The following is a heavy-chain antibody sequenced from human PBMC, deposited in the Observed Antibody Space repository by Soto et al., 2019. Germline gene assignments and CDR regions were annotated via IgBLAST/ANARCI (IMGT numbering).Heavy chain of an antibody. CDR3: ASGDLLSWAY. D-gene: IGHD1-26*01. V-gene: IGHV1-2*04. J-gene: IGHJ4*02. Sequence: QVQLVQSGAEVKKPGASVKVSCKASGYTFTGYYMHWVRQAPGQGLEWMGWINPKSGGTNYAQKFQGWVTMNRYTSISSAYMELSRLRSDDTAVYYCASGDLLSWAYWGQGTLVTVSS. CDR2: INPKSGGT. CDR1: GYTFTGYY.